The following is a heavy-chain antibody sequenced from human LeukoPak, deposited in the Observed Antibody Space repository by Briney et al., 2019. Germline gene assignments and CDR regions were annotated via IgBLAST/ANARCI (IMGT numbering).Heavy chain of an antibody. CDR2: INHSGST. Sequence: SETLSLTCAVYGGSFSGYYWSWIRQPPGKGLEWLGEINHSGSTNYNPSLKSRVTISVDTSKNQFSLKLSSVTAADTAVYYCARNPPSWYLGIWFDPWGQGTLVTVSS. CDR1: GGSFSGYY. CDR3: ARNPPSWYLGIWFDP. D-gene: IGHD6-13*01. J-gene: IGHJ5*02. V-gene: IGHV4-34*01.